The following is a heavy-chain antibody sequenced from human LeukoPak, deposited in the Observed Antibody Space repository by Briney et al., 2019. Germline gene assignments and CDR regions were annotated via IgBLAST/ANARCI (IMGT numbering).Heavy chain of an antibody. CDR3: ARVNYDILTGNKYYYYYGMDV. V-gene: IGHV1-69*13. CDR1: GGTFSSYA. Sequence: SVKVSCKASGGTFSSYAISWVRQAPGQGLEWMGGMIPIFGTANYAQKFQGRVTITADESTSTAYMELSSLRSEDAAVYYCARVNYDILTGNKYYYYYGMDVWGKGTTVTVSS. CDR2: MIPIFGTA. J-gene: IGHJ6*04. D-gene: IGHD3-9*01.